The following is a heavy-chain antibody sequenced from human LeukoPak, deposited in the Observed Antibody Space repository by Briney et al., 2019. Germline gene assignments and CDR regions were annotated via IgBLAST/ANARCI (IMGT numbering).Heavy chain of an antibody. D-gene: IGHD2-2*01. CDR1: GFTFSSYW. V-gene: IGHV3-7*01. CDR3: ARDWVPTGYCSSTSCPNDAFDI. Sequence: GESLRLSCAASGFTFSSYWMSWVRQAPGKGLEWVANIKQDGSEKYYVDSVKGRFTISRDNAKNSLYLQMNSLRAEDTAVYYCARDWVPTGYCSSTSCPNDAFDIWGQGTMVTVSS. J-gene: IGHJ3*02. CDR2: IKQDGSEK.